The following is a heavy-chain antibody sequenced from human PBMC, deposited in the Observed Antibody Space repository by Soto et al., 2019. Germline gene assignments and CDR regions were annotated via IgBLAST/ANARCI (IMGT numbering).Heavy chain of an antibody. V-gene: IGHV3-7*01. CDR2: IKQDGSEK. Sequence: SLRLSCAASGVTFSNYWMSWVRQAPGKGLEWVANIKQDGSEKNYKDSVKGRLTISRDNAKNSLSLQMNSLRAEDTAVYYCARRATTSAGYFDLWGRGTLVTVSS. D-gene: IGHD1-1*01. CDR1: GVTFSNYW. CDR3: ARRATTSAGYFDL. J-gene: IGHJ2*01.